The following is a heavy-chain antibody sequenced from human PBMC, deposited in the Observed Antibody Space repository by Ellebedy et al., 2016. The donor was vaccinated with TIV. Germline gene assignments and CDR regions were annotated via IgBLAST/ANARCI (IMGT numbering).Heavy chain of an antibody. CDR3: ASGPTAMTSYYFDY. Sequence: GESLKISCAASGFTFSGYGMHWVRQAPGKGLEWVAFIRHDESYKYHADSVEGRFTISRANAKNSLYLQMNSLRAEDTAVYYCASGPTAMTSYYFDYWGQGTLVTVSS. V-gene: IGHV3-30*02. CDR1: GFTFSGYG. J-gene: IGHJ4*02. CDR2: IRHDESYK. D-gene: IGHD5-18*01.